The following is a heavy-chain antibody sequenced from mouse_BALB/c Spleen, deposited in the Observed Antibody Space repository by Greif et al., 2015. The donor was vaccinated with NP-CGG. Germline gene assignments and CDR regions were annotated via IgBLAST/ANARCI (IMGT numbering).Heavy chain of an antibody. V-gene: IGHV1-69*02. D-gene: IGHD2-14*01. Sequence: VQVVESGAELVKPGASVKLSCKASGYTFTSYWMHWVKQRPGQGLEWIGEIDPSDSYTNYNQKFKGKATLTVDKSSSTAYMQLSSLTSEDSAVYYCARGYDGFRGGYWGQGTTLTVSS. CDR1: GYTFTSYW. CDR3: ARGYDGFRGGY. J-gene: IGHJ2*01. CDR2: IDPSDSYT.